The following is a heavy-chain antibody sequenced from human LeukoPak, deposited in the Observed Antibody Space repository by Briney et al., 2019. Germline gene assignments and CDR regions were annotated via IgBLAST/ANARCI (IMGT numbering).Heavy chain of an antibody. CDR2: IWYDGSKK. CDR3: ARDFSAFDI. CDR1: GYTFSDHG. Sequence: GGSLRLSCVASGYTFSDHGMHWVRQAPGKGLEWVAIIWYDGSKKYYVDSVKGRFTISRDNSKNTLYLEMDSLRTEDTAVYYCARDFSAFDIWGQGTMVTVSS. V-gene: IGHV3-33*01. J-gene: IGHJ3*02.